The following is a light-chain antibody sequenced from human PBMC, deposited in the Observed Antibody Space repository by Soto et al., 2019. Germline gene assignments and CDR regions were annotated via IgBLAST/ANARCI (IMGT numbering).Light chain of an antibody. J-gene: IGKJ1*01. CDR1: QSVSNN. V-gene: IGKV3-15*01. CDR2: GTS. Sequence: EIVMTQSPATLSVSPGERATLSCRASQSVSNNLAWYQQNPGQAPRLLIYGTSTRATGIPARFSGSGSGTEFTLTITRLQSADFAVYYCQEYNNWPRTFGQGTKVEVK. CDR3: QEYNNWPRT.